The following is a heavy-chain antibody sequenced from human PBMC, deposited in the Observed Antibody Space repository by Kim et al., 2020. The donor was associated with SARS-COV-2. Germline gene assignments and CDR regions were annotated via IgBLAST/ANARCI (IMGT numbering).Heavy chain of an antibody. CDR2: ISSSSSYI. CDR1: GFTFSSYS. D-gene: IGHD3-10*01. Sequence: GGSLRLSCAASGFTFSSYSMNWVRQAPGKGLEWVSSISSSSSYIYYADSVKGRFTISRDNAKNSLYLQMNSLRAEDTVVDYCAGDLRFGELSVFDYWGQGTLVTVSS. J-gene: IGHJ4*02. CDR3: AGDLRFGELSVFDY. V-gene: IGHV3-21*01.